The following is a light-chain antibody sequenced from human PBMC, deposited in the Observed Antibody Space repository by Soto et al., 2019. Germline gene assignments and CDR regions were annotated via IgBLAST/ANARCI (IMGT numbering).Light chain of an antibody. CDR1: SSDVGGYDY. V-gene: IGLV2-14*01. CDR2: GVS. CDR3: SSYTSSSTSV. Sequence: QSALTQPASVSGSPGQSITISCTGTSSDVGGYDYVSWYQQHPGKAPKLMIYGVSNRPSGVSNPFSGSKSGNTASLTISALQAEDEADYYCSSYTSSSTSVFGGGTKVTVL. J-gene: IGLJ3*02.